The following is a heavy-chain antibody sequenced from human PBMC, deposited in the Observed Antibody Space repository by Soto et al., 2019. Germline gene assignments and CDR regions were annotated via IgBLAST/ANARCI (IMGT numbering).Heavy chain of an antibody. Sequence: ETLSLTCIVSNGSISSRSSYWGWIRQTPGKGLEWIGSIYYIGNTYYNPSIKSRVTISIDTSKTQFSLKKNSVTAADTAVYFCGGQDYGAKGYYLENWGKGALVTVSS. CDR1: NGSISSRSSY. D-gene: IGHD4-17*01. J-gene: IGHJ4*02. CDR3: GGQDYGAKGYYLEN. V-gene: IGHV4-39*01. CDR2: IYYIGNT.